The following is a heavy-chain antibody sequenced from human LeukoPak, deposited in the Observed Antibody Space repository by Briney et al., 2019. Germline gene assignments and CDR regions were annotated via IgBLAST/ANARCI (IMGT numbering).Heavy chain of an antibody. V-gene: IGHV4-59*01. CDR2: IYYTGST. CDR3: ARDAYSSSEVDWFDP. D-gene: IGHD6-13*01. CDR1: GGSISSYY. Sequence: SETLSLTCIVSGGSISSYYWSWIRQPPGKGLEWIGYIYYTGSTNYNPSLKSRVTISVDTSKKQFSLKLSSVTAADMAVYYCARDAYSSSEVDWFDPWGQGTLVTVSS. J-gene: IGHJ5*02.